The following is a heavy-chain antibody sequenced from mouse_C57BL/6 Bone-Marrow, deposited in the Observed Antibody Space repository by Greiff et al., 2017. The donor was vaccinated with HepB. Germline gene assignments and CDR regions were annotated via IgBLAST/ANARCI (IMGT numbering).Heavy chain of an antibody. J-gene: IGHJ2*01. CDR3: ARGTSH. V-gene: IGHV5-4*03. Sequence: EVKVVESGGGLVKPGGSLKLSCAASGFTFSSYAMSWVRQTPEKRLEWVATISDGGSYTYYPDNVKGRFTISRDNAKNNLYLQMSHLKSEDTAMYYCARGTSHWGQGTTLTVSS. CDR1: GFTFSSYA. CDR2: ISDGGSYT.